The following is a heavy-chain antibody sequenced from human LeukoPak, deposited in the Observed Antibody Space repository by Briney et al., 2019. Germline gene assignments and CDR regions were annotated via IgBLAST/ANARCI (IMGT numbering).Heavy chain of an antibody. Sequence: SEALSLTCAVYGGSFSGYYWSWIRQPPGKGLEWIGEINHSGSTNYNPSLKSRVTISVDTSKNQFSLKLSSVTAADTAVYYCARALSAPAWDSDYCGQGTLVTVSS. CDR1: GGSFSGYY. J-gene: IGHJ4*02. CDR3: ARALSAPAWDSDY. V-gene: IGHV4-34*01. CDR2: INHSGST. D-gene: IGHD5/OR15-5a*01.